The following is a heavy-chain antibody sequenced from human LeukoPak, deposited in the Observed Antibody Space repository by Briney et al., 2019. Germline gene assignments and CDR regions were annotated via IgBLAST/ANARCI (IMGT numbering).Heavy chain of an antibody. J-gene: IGHJ6*04. CDR2: INPNSGGT. CDR3: ARPVYCSGGSCYSWWFDP. Sequence: GASVTVSCKASGYTFTGYYMHWVRQAPGQGLEWMGWINPNSGGTNYAQKFQGRVTMTRDTSISTAYMELSRLRSDDTAVYYCARPVYCSGGSCYSWWFDPWGKGTTVTVSS. CDR1: GYTFTGYY. D-gene: IGHD2-15*01. V-gene: IGHV1-2*02.